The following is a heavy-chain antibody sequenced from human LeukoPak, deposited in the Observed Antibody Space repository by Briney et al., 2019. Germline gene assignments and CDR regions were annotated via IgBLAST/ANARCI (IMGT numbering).Heavy chain of an antibody. V-gene: IGHV4-39*01. CDR2: VYYSGST. Sequence: PSETLSLTCTVSGGSLSSNSNYWGWIRQPPGRGLEWIGSVYYSGSTYYNPSLKSRVTISVDPSKSQFSLELNSVTAADTAVYFCAILGTGSSWGQGTLVTVSS. CDR1: GGSLSSNSNY. J-gene: IGHJ5*02. CDR3: AILGTGSS. D-gene: IGHD3-10*01.